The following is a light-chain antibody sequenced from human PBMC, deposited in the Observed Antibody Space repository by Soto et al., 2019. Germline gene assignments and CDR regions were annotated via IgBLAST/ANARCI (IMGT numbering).Light chain of an antibody. J-gene: IGLJ1*01. CDR2: DVS. V-gene: IGLV2-14*01. CDR3: SSYTSSSTRV. Sequence: SVLAQPASVSGSPGQSITISCTGTSSDVGGYNYVSWYQQHPGKAPKLMIYDVSNRPLGVSNRFSGSKSGNTASLTISGLQAEDDADYYCSSYTSSSTRVFGTGTKVTVL. CDR1: SSDVGGYNY.